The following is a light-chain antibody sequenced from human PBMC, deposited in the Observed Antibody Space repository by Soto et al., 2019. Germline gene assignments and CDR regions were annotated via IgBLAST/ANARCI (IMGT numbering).Light chain of an antibody. CDR3: QQTNSLPVT. V-gene: IGKV1-9*01. CDR1: QGISSY. CDR2: DAS. J-gene: IGKJ5*01. Sequence: IQLTQSPSSLSASVGDRFTMTCRASQGISSYLGWYQQKPGKAPNLLIYDASTLHSGVPSRFSGSGSGTDFTLTITSLQPEDFATYFCQQTNSLPVTFGQGTRLEIK.